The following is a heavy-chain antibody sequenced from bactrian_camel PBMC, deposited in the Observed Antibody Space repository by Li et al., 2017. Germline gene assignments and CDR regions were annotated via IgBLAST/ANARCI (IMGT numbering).Heavy chain of an antibody. CDR3: AADSRYVSCGCAPQ. Sequence: VQLVESGGGSVQAGGSLRLFCTASGLTRYDSDMGWYRQAPGRDCDLVATIASDGITKYYGTSVEGRFTISRADSGNTVHLQMDSLSPEDTAVYYCAADSRYVSCGCAPQWGQGTQVTVS. CDR1: GLTRYDSD. V-gene: IGHV3S56*01. CDR2: IASDGIT. D-gene: IGHD1*01. J-gene: IGHJ4*01.